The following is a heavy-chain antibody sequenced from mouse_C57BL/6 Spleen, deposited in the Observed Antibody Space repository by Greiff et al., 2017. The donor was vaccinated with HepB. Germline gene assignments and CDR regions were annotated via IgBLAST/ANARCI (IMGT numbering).Heavy chain of an antibody. CDR2: IYPGSGST. CDR3: ARKEYYYGSSYDWFAY. J-gene: IGHJ3*01. Sequence: QVQLQQPGAELVKPGASVKMSCKASGYTFTSYWITWVKQRPGQGLEWIGDIYPGSGSTNYNEKFKSKATLTVDTSSSTAYMQRSSLTSEDSAVYSCARKEYYYGSSYDWFAYWGQGTLVTVSA. V-gene: IGHV1-55*01. CDR1: GYTFTSYW. D-gene: IGHD1-1*01.